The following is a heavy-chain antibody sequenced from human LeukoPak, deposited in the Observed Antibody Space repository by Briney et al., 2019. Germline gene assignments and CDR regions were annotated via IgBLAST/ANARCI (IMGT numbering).Heavy chain of an antibody. CDR1: GGSISSSSYY. J-gene: IGHJ5*02. V-gene: IGHV4-39*01. D-gene: IGHD6-19*01. CDR3: ARCQWLPRPNWFDP. CDR2: IYYSGST. Sequence: SETLSLTCTVSGGSISSSSYYWGWIRQPPGTGLEWIGSIYYSGSTYYNPSLKSRVTISVDTSKNQFSLKLSSVTAADTAVYYCARCQWLPRPNWFDPWGQGTLVTVSS.